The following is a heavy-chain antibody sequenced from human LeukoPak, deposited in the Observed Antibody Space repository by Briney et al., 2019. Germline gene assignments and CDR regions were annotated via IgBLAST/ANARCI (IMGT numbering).Heavy chain of an antibody. CDR3: AKQVLALYYYYMDV. CDR1: GFTFSTYG. J-gene: IGHJ6*03. Sequence: GGSLRLSCTASGFTFSTYGMHWVRQDPGKGLEGAAFIRYDGSNKYYADSGKGRFTISRDNSKNTLYLQMNSLRPEDTAVYYCAKQVLALYYYYMDVWGRGTTVTMSS. CDR2: IRYDGSNK. V-gene: IGHV3-30*02. D-gene: IGHD3-3*01.